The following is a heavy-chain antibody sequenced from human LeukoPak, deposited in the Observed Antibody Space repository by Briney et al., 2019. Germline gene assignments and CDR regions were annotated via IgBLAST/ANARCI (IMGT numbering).Heavy chain of an antibody. CDR1: GFTFRSYD. CDR2: IGTAGEI. Sequence: GGSLRLSCAASGFTFRSYDMPWVRQATGKGLEWVSGIGTAGEIYYPGSVKGRFTISRENAKNSLYLQMNSLRAGDTAVYYCARAAYSSTWYSRYFDLWGRGTLVAVSS. J-gene: IGHJ2*01. D-gene: IGHD6-13*01. V-gene: IGHV3-13*01. CDR3: ARAAYSSTWYSRYFDL.